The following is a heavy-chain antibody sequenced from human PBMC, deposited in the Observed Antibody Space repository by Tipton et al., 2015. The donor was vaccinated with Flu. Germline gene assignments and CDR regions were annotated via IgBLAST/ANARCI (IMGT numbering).Heavy chain of an antibody. CDR2: VYYTGST. Sequence: LRLSCTVSGGSMNSYYWCWIRQPPGKGLEWIGYVYYTGSTNYNPSLKSRVTMPVDTSKKQFSLNLSSVTAADTAVYFCVRRVAVTGIYGFDIWGQGTLVTVSS. V-gene: IGHV4-59*01. CDR1: GGSMNSYY. D-gene: IGHD6-19*01. CDR3: VRRVAVTGIYGFDI. J-gene: IGHJ3*02.